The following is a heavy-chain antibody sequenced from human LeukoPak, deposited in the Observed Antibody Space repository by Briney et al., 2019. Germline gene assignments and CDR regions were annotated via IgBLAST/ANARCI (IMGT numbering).Heavy chain of an antibody. Sequence: SETLSLTCAVYGGSFSGYYWSWIRHPPGKGLEWIGEINHSGSTNYNPSLKSRVTISVDTSKNQFSLKLSSVTAADTAVYYCARGSRNSLVRLDYWGQGTLVTVSS. CDR2: INHSGST. J-gene: IGHJ4*02. D-gene: IGHD2/OR15-2a*01. V-gene: IGHV4-34*01. CDR1: GGSFSGYY. CDR3: ARGSRNSLVRLDY.